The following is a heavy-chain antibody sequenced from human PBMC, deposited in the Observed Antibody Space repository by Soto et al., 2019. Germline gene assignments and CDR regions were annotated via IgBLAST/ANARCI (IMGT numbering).Heavy chain of an antibody. J-gene: IGHJ6*02. CDR3: ARIQIAAAGTFYYYYGMDV. CDR1: GFSLSTSGMC. Sequence: GSGPTLVNPTQTLTLTCTFSGFSLSTSGMCVSWIRQPPGKALEWLALIDWDDDKYYSTSLKTRLTISKDTSKNQVVLTMTNMDPVDTATYYCARIQIAAAGTFYYYYGMDVWGQGTTVTVSS. V-gene: IGHV2-70*01. D-gene: IGHD6-13*01. CDR2: IDWDDDK.